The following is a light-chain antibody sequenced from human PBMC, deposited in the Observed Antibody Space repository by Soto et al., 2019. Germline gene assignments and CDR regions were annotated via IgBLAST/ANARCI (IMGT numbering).Light chain of an antibody. V-gene: IGLV2-18*02. J-gene: IGLJ3*02. CDR2: EVT. CDR3: SSFTTSDTWV. CDR1: GSDFGRYNR. Sequence: QSALTQPPSVSGSPGQSVTISCTGTGSDFGRYNRVSWYQHTPGTAPKLLIYEVTNRPSGVPDRFSGSRSGNTASLTISGLQAEDDAAYYCSSFTTSDTWVLGGGTKLTVL.